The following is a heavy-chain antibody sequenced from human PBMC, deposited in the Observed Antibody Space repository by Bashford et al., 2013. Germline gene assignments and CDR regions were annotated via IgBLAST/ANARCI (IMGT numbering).Heavy chain of an antibody. J-gene: IGHJ6*02. CDR2: IRTGNGNT. D-gene: IGHD2/OR15-2a*01. V-gene: IGHV1-3*04. Sequence: ASVKVSCKAPGYSFTTSAIHWVRQAPGQSLEWMGWIRTGNGNTIYSQKFQGRVTITRDTSATTAYMELSSLRSEDTAVYYCATNSGGMDVWGQGTTVTVSS. CDR1: GYSFTTSA. CDR3: ATNSGGMDV.